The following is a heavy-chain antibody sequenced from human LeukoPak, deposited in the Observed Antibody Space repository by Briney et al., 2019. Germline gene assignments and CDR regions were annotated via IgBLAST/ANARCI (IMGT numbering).Heavy chain of an antibody. D-gene: IGHD5-18*01. CDR3: ASSTWIQLWLR. CDR1: GGSISSYY. CDR2: IYYSGST. J-gene: IGHJ4*02. V-gene: IGHV4-59*01. Sequence: KPSETLSLTCTVSGGSISSYYWSWIRQPPGKGLEWIGYIYYSGSTNYNPSLKSRVTISVDTSKNQFSLKLSSVTAADTAVYYCASSTWIQLWLRWGQGTLVTVSS.